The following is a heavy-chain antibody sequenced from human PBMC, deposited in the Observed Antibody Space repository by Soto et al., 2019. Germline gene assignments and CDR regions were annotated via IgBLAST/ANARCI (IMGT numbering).Heavy chain of an antibody. V-gene: IGHV4-39*07. CDR1: GDSISSSTYY. D-gene: IGHD3-22*01. Sequence: SETLSLTCTVSGDSISSSTYYWGWIRQPPGKGLEWIGSMFYSGNTYYSPSLKGRGTISVDTSKNQFSLKLSSVTAADTAVYYCARIYDSSGYVDYWGQGTLVTSPQ. CDR2: MFYSGNT. CDR3: ARIYDSSGYVDY. J-gene: IGHJ4*02.